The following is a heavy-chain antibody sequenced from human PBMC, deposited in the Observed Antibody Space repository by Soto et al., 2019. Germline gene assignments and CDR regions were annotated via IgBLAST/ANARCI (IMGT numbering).Heavy chain of an antibody. V-gene: IGHV3-11*03. CDR3: ARFMVAAYYYGMDV. CDR2: ISSSSSYT. CDR1: GFTFSDYY. D-gene: IGHD2-15*01. Sequence: GGSLSLSCAASGFTFSDYYMSWIRQAPGKGLERVSYISSSSSYTNYADSVKGRFTISRDNAKNSLYLQMNSLRAEDTAVYYCARFMVAAYYYGMDVWGQGTTVTVSS. J-gene: IGHJ6*02.